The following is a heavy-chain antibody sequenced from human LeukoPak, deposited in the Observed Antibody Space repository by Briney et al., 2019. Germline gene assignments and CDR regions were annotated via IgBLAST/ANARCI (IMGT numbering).Heavy chain of an antibody. CDR3: ARVPYYYGMDV. J-gene: IGHJ6*02. Sequence: SETLSLTCTVSGGSISGYYWSWIRQPPGKGLEWIGYIYYSGSTNYNPSLKSRVTISVDTSKNQFSLELSSVTAADTAVYYCARVPYYYGMDVWGQGTTVTVSS. CDR2: IYYSGST. V-gene: IGHV4-59*01. CDR1: GGSISGYY.